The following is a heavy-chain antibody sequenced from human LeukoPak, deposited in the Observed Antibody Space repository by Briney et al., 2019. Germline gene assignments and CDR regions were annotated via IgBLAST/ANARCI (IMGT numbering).Heavy chain of an antibody. CDR1: GYTFTNYG. CDR2: ISPYNGNT. V-gene: IGHV1-18*01. D-gene: IGHD4-17*01. J-gene: IGHJ4*02. CDR3: ATEGGWQPTDYGDHVY. Sequence: ASVKVSCKASGYTFTNYGITWVRQAPGQGLEWMGWISPYNGNTNYAQKFQGRVTMTTDTSTRTAYMELRNLRSDDTALYYCATEGGWQPTDYGDHVYWGQGTLVTLSS.